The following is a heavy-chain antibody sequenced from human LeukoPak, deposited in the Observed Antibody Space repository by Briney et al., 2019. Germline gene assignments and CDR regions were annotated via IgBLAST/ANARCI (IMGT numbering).Heavy chain of an antibody. V-gene: IGHV3-23*01. CDR1: GFAFSSYA. D-gene: IGHD4-23*01. Sequence: PGGSLRLSCAASGFAFSSYAMSLVRHPSGKGLEWVSSITGRGGGTYYADSVKGRFTISRDNSKNTLFLQMSSLRAEDTAIYYCAKGGNYGGTLTFDYWGQGTLVTVSS. J-gene: IGHJ4*02. CDR2: ITGRGGGT. CDR3: AKGGNYGGTLTFDY.